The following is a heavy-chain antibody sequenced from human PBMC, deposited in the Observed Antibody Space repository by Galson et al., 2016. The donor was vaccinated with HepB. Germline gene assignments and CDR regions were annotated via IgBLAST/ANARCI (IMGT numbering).Heavy chain of an antibody. CDR2: ITNYSGYT. D-gene: IGHD3-10*01. CDR1: GFSFSDYY. V-gene: IGHV3-11*06. Sequence: SLRLSCAGSGFSFSDYYMNWIRQAPGKGLEWISYITNYSGYTKNADSVKGRFTISRDNAKNSLYLQMTNLSADDTAVYYCARHGAAGSLEHWGQGTLVTVSS. CDR3: ARHGAAGSLEH. J-gene: IGHJ4*02.